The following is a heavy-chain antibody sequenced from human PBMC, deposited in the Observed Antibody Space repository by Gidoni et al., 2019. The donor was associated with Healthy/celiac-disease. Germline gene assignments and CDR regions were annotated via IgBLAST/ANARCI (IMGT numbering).Heavy chain of an antibody. D-gene: IGHD2-15*01. J-gene: IGHJ6*02. CDR1: GFTFDDSA. CDR3: AKEGKDCSGGSCYQHYYYYYGMDV. Sequence: EVQLVESGGGLVQPGRSLRLSCAASGFTFDDSAMTWVRQAPGKGLEWVSGISWNSGSIGYADSVKGRFTISRDNAKNSLYLQMNSMRAEDTALYYCAKEGKDCSGGSCYQHYYYYYGMDVWGQGTTVTVSS. CDR2: ISWNSGSI. V-gene: IGHV3-9*01.